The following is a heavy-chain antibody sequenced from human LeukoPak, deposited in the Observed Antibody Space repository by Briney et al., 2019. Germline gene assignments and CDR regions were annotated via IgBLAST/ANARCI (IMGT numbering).Heavy chain of an antibody. CDR1: GFTFSAYF. CDR3: VKDLNGTWSFDY. V-gene: IGHV3-64D*06. D-gene: IGHD2-8*01. J-gene: IGHJ4*02. Sequence: GGSLRLSCSASGFTFSAYFMHWVRQAPGKGLEYVPSISSNEYDTYYADSVKGRFTISRDNSKNTLFLQMSSLRAEDTAVYYCVKDLNGTWSFDYWGQGTLVTVSS. CDR2: ISSNEYDT.